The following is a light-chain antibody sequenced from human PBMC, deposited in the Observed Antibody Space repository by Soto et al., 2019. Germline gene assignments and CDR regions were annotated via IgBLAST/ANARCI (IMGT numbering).Light chain of an antibody. CDR2: RNH. CDR1: RSNIGTYA. Sequence: QSVLTQSPSASATPGQRVTISCSGGRSNIGTYAVNWYQQLPGTAPTLLIFRNHQRPSGVPDRFSGSKSGTSASRAISGPQSEDEAEYYCAAWEDSLRAVVFGGGTTLNVL. CDR3: AAWEDSLRAVV. V-gene: IGLV1-44*01. J-gene: IGLJ2*01.